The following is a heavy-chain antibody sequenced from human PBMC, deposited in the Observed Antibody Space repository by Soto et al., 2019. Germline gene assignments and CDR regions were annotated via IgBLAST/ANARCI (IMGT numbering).Heavy chain of an antibody. CDR1: GGTFSSYA. D-gene: IGHD6-19*01. Sequence: ASVKVSCKASGGTFSSYAISWVRQAPGQGLEWMGGIIPIFGTANYAQKFQGRVTITADESTSTAYMELGSLRSEDTAVYYCARVLAVIAVAGGEFDYWGQGTLVTVSS. J-gene: IGHJ4*02. CDR2: IIPIFGTA. CDR3: ARVLAVIAVAGGEFDY. V-gene: IGHV1-69*13.